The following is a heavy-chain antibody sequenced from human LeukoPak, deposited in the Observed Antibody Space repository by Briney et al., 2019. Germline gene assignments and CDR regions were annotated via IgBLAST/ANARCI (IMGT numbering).Heavy chain of an antibody. CDR3: ARGWYYFDY. CDR1: GGSISSYY. J-gene: IGHJ4*02. D-gene: IGHD6-13*01. V-gene: IGHV4-59*12. Sequence: SETLSLTCTVSGGSISSYYWSWIRQPPGKGLEWIGSIYYSGSTYYNPSLKSRVTISVDTSKNQFSLKLTSVTAADTAVYYCARGWYYFDYWGQGTLVTVSS. CDR2: IYYSGST.